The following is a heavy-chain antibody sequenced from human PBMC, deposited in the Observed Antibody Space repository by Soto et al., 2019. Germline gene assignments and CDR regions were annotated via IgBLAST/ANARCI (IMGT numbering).Heavy chain of an antibody. CDR2: VNQDGSES. Sequence: EVQLVESGGGLVQPGGSLRLSCAASGFMFSSYWMTWVRQAPGKGLEWVANVNQDGSESYYVDSVKGRFSISRDNAKNLLSLEMNSLRAEDTAVYYCGRGTTPCEYWGQGTLVTVSS. CDR3: GRGTTPCEY. CDR1: GFMFSSYW. D-gene: IGHD4-17*01. V-gene: IGHV3-7*03. J-gene: IGHJ4*02.